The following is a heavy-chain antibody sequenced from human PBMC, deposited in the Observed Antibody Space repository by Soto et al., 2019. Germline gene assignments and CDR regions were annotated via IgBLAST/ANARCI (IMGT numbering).Heavy chain of an antibody. CDR2: IYYSGST. J-gene: IGHJ3*02. CDR3: AGERITIFGVVIQDAFDI. CDR1: GGSISSSSYY. V-gene: IGHV4-39*02. Sequence: SQTLSLTCTVSGGSISSSSYYWGWIRQPPGKGLEWIGSIYYSGSTYYNPSLKSRVTISVDTSKNQFSLKLSSVTAADTAVYYCAGERITIFGVVIQDAFDIWGQGTMVTVSS. D-gene: IGHD3-3*01.